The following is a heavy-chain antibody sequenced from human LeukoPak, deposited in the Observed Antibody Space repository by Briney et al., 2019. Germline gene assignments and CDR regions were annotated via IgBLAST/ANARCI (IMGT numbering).Heavy chain of an antibody. CDR1: GFTLSSHN. D-gene: IGHD6-19*01. V-gene: IGHV3-48*01. J-gene: IGHJ4*02. CDR3: ARVTGWSYFDS. CDR2: ISSSGSIT. Sequence: SWGSLRLSCVASGFTLSSHNINWVRQAPGKGLEWVSHISSSGSITYYGDSVKGRITISRDNSNNTLFLQMNSLRTEDSALYFCARVTGWSYFDSWGQGTLVTVSS.